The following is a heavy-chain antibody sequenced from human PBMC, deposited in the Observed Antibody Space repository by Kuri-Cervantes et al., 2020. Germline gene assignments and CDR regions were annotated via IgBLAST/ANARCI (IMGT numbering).Heavy chain of an antibody. CDR2: INYAGDTT. V-gene: IGHV3-74*01. Sequence: GESLKISCTASGFTFSNYWIHWVRQAPGKGLEWVSHINYAGDTTFYADSVRGRFTISRDNAKNTLYLQMNSLRAEDSALYYCARRSVGGVPYYFDYWGRGVLVTVSS. D-gene: IGHD1-26*01. CDR1: GFTFSNYW. J-gene: IGHJ4*02. CDR3: ARRSVGGVPYYFDY.